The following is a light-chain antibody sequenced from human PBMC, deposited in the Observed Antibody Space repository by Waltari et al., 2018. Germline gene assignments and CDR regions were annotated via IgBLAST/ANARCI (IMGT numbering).Light chain of an antibody. CDR1: SGHSTNI. Sequence: QLVLTQSPSASASLRASVKLTCTLSSGHSTNIIARLQQQPEKGPRSLMNVKSDGSHNKGVGIPDRFSGSSSGAERYLTISSLQSEDEADYYCQTGGHGPWVFGGGTRLTVL. CDR3: QTGGHGPWV. CDR2: VKSDGSH. J-gene: IGLJ3*02. V-gene: IGLV4-69*01.